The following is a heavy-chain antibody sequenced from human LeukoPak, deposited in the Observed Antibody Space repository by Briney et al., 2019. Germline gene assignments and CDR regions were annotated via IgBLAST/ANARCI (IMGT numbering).Heavy chain of an antibody. Sequence: ASVTVSCKASGYTFTSYYMHWVRQAPGQGLEWMGIINPSGGSTSYAQKFQGRVTMTRDTSTSTVYMELSSLRSEDTAVYYCARDRDYYDSGSSYFDYWGQGTLVTVSS. CDR2: INPSGGST. CDR3: ARDRDYYDSGSSYFDY. D-gene: IGHD3-10*01. V-gene: IGHV1-46*01. CDR1: GYTFTSYY. J-gene: IGHJ4*02.